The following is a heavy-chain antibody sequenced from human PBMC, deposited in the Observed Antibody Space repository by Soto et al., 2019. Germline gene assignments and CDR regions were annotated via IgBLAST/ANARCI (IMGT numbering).Heavy chain of an antibody. V-gene: IGHV4-39*01. CDR1: GGSISSSSYY. CDR3: ARRRGTFNDFWSGYIIDY. D-gene: IGHD3-3*01. CDR2: IYYSGST. Sequence: SETLSLTCTVSGGSISSSSYYWGWIRQPPGKGLEWIGSIYYSGSTYYNPSLKSRVTISVDTSENQFSLKLSSVTAADTAVYYCARRRGTFNDFWSGYIIDYWGQGTLVTVSS. J-gene: IGHJ4*02.